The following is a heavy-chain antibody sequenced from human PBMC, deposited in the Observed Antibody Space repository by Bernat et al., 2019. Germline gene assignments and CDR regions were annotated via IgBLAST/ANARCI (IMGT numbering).Heavy chain of an antibody. V-gene: IGHV3-30*18. CDR2: ITYDGSYK. D-gene: IGHD6-19*01. Sequence: QVQLLESGGGVVQPGGSLRLSCVASGFTFSTYAIHWVRQAPGKGLEWVAIITYDGSYKYYADSVKGRFTISRDNSKNTLYLQMNSLRAEDTAVYYCAKDQAVSNSGWYYFDYWGQGALVTVSS. J-gene: IGHJ4*02. CDR3: AKDQAVSNSGWYYFDY. CDR1: GFTFSTYA.